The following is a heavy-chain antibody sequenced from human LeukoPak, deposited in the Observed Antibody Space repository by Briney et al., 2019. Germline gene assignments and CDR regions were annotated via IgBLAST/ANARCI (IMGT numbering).Heavy chain of an antibody. J-gene: IGHJ5*02. CDR3: ARADRLHGGPYLIGP. V-gene: IGHV1-2*02. CDR2: INPNSGGT. Sequence: ASVKVSCKTSGYSFTDYYMHWVRQAPGQGLECMGWINPNSGGTSSAQKFQGRITMTRDTSITTVYMEVSWLTSDDTAIYYCARADRLHGGPYLIGPWGQGTLVTVSS. D-gene: IGHD3-16*01. CDR1: GYSFTDYY.